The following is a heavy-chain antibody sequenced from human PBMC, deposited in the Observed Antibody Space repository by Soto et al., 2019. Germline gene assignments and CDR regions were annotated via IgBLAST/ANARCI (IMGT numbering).Heavy chain of an antibody. D-gene: IGHD3-16*01. Sequence: SETLSLTCAVSGGSISSSNWWSWVRQPPGKGLEWIGEIYHSGSTNYNPYLKSRVTITVDKSKKQFSLRLSSVTAADTAVYYCARDLGYSGYYYGMDVWGQGTTVTVSS. J-gene: IGHJ6*02. CDR3: ARDLGYSGYYYGMDV. V-gene: IGHV4-4*02. CDR1: GGSISSSNW. CDR2: IYHSGST.